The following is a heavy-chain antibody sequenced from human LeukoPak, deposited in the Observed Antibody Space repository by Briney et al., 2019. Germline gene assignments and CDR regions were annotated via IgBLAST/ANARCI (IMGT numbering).Heavy chain of an antibody. V-gene: IGHV1-2*02. CDR2: INPNSGGT. CDR1: GYTFTGYY. J-gene: IGHJ5*02. D-gene: IGHD6-19*01. CDR3: ARDRDSSGWYNWFDP. Sequence: ASVEVSCKASGYTFTGYYMHWVRQAPGQGLEWMGWINPNSGGTNYAQKFQGRVTMTRDTSISTAYMELSRLRSDDTAVYYCARDRDSSGWYNWFDPWGQGTLVTVSS.